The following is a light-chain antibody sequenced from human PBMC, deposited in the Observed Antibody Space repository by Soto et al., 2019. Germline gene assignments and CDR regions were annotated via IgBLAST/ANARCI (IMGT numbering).Light chain of an antibody. V-gene: IGLV2-23*02. J-gene: IGLJ3*02. CDR1: SNDVWTYNL. Sequence: QSVLTQPASVYGSPGQSITISCTATSNDVWTYNLVSWYQQHPGKAPKLLLFEASKRPLETSVRFSGSKSGNTASLTISGLQAEDEGHYYCCSYGRSRTVGVVFGGGTKLTVL. CDR3: CSYGRSRTVGVV. CDR2: EAS.